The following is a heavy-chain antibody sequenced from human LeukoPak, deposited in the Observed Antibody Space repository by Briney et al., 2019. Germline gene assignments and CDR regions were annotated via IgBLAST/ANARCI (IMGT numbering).Heavy chain of an antibody. CDR1: GFTFSDYY. D-gene: IGHD3-22*01. J-gene: IGHJ4*02. CDR3: AREEYYYDSSGYSPFFDY. V-gene: IGHV3-11*04. CDR2: ISSSGSTI. Sequence: GGSLRLSCAASGFTFSDYYMSWIRQAPGKGLEWVSYISSSGSTIYYTDSVKGRFTIYRDNAKNSLYLQMNSLRAEVTAVYYCAREEYYYDSSGYSPFFDYWGQGTLVTVSS.